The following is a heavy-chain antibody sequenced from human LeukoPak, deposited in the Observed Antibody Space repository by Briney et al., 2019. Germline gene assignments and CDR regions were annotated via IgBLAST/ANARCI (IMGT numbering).Heavy chain of an antibody. D-gene: IGHD5-18*01. V-gene: IGHV4-59*01. CDR3: ARGSTSPYGYVFDY. J-gene: IGHJ4*02. CDR2: IYNSGST. Sequence: SQTLSLTCTVSGGSISSYYWSWIRQPPGKGLEWIGYIYNSGSTNYNPSLKSRVTISVDTSKNQFSLKLSSVTAADTAVYYCARGSTSPYGYVFDYWGQGTLVTVSS. CDR1: GGSISSYY.